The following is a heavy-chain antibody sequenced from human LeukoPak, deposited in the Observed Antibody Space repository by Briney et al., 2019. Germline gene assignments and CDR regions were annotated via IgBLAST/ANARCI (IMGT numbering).Heavy chain of an antibody. J-gene: IGHJ3*02. CDR3: AREALGSGWYDDAFDI. CDR1: GFTFGSYV. Sequence: GGSLRLSCAASGFTFGSYVMHWVRQAPGKGLEYVSAISSNGGSTYYANSVKGRFTISRDNSKNTLYLQMGSLRAEDMAVYYCAREALGSGWYDDAFDIWGQGTMVTVSS. D-gene: IGHD6-19*01. CDR2: ISSNGGST. V-gene: IGHV3-64*01.